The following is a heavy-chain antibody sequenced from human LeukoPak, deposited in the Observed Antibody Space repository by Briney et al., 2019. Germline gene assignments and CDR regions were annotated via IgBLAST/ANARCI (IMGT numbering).Heavy chain of an antibody. CDR2: IYSGGST. J-gene: IGHJ4*02. D-gene: IGHD3-22*01. CDR1: GFTVSSNY. V-gene: IGHV3-66*01. CDR3: AREGYYYDSSGYYLLDY. Sequence: PGGSLRLSCAASGFTVSSNYMSWVRQAPGKGLEWVSVIYSGGSTYYADSVKGRFTISRDNSKNTLYLQMNSLRAEDTAVYYCAREGYYYDSSGYYLLDYWGQGTLVTVSS.